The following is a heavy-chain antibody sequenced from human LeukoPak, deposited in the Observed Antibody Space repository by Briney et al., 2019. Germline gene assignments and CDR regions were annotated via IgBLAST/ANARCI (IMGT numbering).Heavy chain of an antibody. J-gene: IGHJ5*02. D-gene: IGHD2-2*01. CDR2: INGGGGGGT. CDR3: AASLPNIVVVPAAKGPFGS. Sequence: GGSLRLSCVASGFTFRNYRMNWVRQAPGKGLEWVSGINGGGGGGTFHADSVRGRFTISRDNSKNTLYLQMSSLRAEDTAVYYCAASLPNIVVVPAAKGPFGSWGQGTLVTVSS. V-gene: IGHV3-23*01. CDR1: GFTFRNYR.